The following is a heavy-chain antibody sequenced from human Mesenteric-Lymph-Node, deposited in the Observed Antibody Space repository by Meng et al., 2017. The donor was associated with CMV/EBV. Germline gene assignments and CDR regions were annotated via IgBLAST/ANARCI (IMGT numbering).Heavy chain of an antibody. J-gene: IGHJ4*02. D-gene: IGHD2-2*01. Sequence: SGYTFTGYNMHWVRQAPGQGLEWMGRITPNNGGTNYAQKFQGRVTMTRDTSISTAYMELSRLRSDDTAVYYCARVYCSSKSCYYFDYWGQGTLVTVSS. CDR3: ARVYCSSKSCYYFDY. CDR1: GYTFTGYN. V-gene: IGHV1-2*06. CDR2: ITPNNGGT.